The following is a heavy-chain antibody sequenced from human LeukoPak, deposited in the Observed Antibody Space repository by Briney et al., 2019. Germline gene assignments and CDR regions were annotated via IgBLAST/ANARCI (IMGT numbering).Heavy chain of an antibody. CDR3: NFWSGSYYYYYMDV. CDR2: IRYDGSNK. CDR1: GFTFSSYG. D-gene: IGHD3-3*01. J-gene: IGHJ6*03. V-gene: IGHV3-30*02. Sequence: GGSLRLSCAASGFTFSSYGMHWVRQAPGKGLEWVAFIRYDGSNKYYADSVKGRFTISRDNSKNTLYLQMNSLRAEDTAVYYCNFWSGSYYYYYMDVWGKGTTVTVSS.